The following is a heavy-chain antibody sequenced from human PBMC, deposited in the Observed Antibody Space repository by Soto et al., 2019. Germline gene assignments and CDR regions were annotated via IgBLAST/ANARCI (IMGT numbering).Heavy chain of an antibody. J-gene: IGHJ6*02. D-gene: IGHD3-10*01. CDR1: GYKVSTWHNFTSYW. Sequence: GESLKISCMGSGYKVSTWHNFTSYWIAWVRQMPGEGLEWMGIIYPGDSDTRYTPSSQGQVTISADKSISTAYLQWSSLKASDTAMYYCAGGGVRGVITRTRDYYGMDVWGQGTTVTVSS. V-gene: IGHV5-51*01. CDR2: IYPGDSDT. CDR3: AGGGVRGVITRTRDYYGMDV.